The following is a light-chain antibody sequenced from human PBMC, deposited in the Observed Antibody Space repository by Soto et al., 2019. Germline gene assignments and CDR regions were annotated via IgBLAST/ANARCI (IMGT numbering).Light chain of an antibody. J-gene: IGLJ1*01. CDR3: SSYAGSNTYV. CDR1: SSDVGGYNF. V-gene: IGLV2-8*01. Sequence: QSALAQPASVSGSPGQSVTISCTGTSSDVGGYNFVSWYQQYPGKAPKLMIYEASKRPSGVPDRFSGSKSGNTASLTVSGLQAEDEADYYCSSYAGSNTYVFGTGTKLTVL. CDR2: EAS.